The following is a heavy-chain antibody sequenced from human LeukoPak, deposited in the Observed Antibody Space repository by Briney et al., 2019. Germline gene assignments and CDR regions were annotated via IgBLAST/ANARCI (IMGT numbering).Heavy chain of an antibody. CDR3: AKASLRYFDWLPRD. Sequence: GGSLRLSCAASGFTFDDYAMHWVRQAPGKGLEWVSGISWNSGSIGYADSVKGRSTISRDNAKNSLYLQMNSLRAEDTALYYCAKASLRYFDWLPRDWGQGTLVTVSS. CDR2: ISWNSGSI. D-gene: IGHD3-9*01. J-gene: IGHJ4*02. V-gene: IGHV3-9*01. CDR1: GFTFDDYA.